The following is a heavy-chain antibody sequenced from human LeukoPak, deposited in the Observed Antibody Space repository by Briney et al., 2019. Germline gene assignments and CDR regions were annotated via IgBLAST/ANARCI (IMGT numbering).Heavy chain of an antibody. Sequence: GGSLRLSCAASGFTFSSYGMLWVRQAPGKGLEWVAVISYDGSNKYYADSVKGRFTISRDNSKNTLYLQMNSLRAEDTAVYYCAKDVDFWSGYYDYWGQGTLVTVSS. D-gene: IGHD3-3*01. CDR2: ISYDGSNK. CDR1: GFTFSSYG. V-gene: IGHV3-30*18. J-gene: IGHJ4*02. CDR3: AKDVDFWSGYYDY.